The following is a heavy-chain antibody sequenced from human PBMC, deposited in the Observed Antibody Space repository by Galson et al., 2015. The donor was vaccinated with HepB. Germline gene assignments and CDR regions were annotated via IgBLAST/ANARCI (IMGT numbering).Heavy chain of an antibody. J-gene: IGHJ4*02. CDR3: AKGVVPAARQSHYFDY. Sequence: SLRLSCAASGFTFSSYAMSWVRQAPGKGLEWVSAISGSGDSTYYADSVKGRFTISRDNSKNTLYLQMNSLRAEDTAVYYCAKGVVPAARQSHYFDYWGQGTLVTVSS. CDR1: GFTFSSYA. CDR2: ISGSGDST. D-gene: IGHD2-2*01. V-gene: IGHV3-23*01.